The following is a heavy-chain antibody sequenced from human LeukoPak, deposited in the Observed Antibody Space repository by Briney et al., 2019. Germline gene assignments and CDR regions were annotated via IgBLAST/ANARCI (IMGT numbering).Heavy chain of an antibody. CDR1: GDSFTSYW. Sequence: GESLKISCKGSGDSFTSYWIGWVRQMPGKGLEWVGIIYPDDSDTRYSPSFQGQVTISADKSISTAYLQWSSLKASDTAMYYCARRFGGGYSSGYYHFDYWGQGTLVTVSS. CDR3: ARRFGGGYSSGYYHFDY. CDR2: IYPDDSDT. D-gene: IGHD3-22*01. J-gene: IGHJ4*02. V-gene: IGHV5-51*01.